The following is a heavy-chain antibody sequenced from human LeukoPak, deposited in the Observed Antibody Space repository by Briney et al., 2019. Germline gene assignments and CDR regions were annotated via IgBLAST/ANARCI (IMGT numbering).Heavy chain of an antibody. D-gene: IGHD1-26*01. CDR1: GGSISSYY. CDR2: IYYSGST. V-gene: IGHV4-59*01. Sequence: SETLSLTCTVSGGSISSYYWSWIRQPPGKGLEWIGYIYYSGSTNYNPSLKSRVTISVDTSKNQFSLKLNSVTAADMAVYYCARDRGMYYAYDIWGQGTMVTVSS. CDR3: ARDRGMYYAYDI. J-gene: IGHJ3*02.